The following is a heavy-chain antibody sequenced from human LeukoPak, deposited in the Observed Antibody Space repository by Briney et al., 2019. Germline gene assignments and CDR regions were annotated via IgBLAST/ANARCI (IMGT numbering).Heavy chain of an antibody. Sequence: GGSLRLSCAASGFTFSSYAMSWVRQAPGKGLEWVSAISGSGGSTYYADSVKGRFTISRDNSKNTLYLQMNSLRAEDTAVYYCAKTTSSPYYDSSGYYANFDYWGQGTLVTVSS. CDR1: GFTFSSYA. J-gene: IGHJ4*02. D-gene: IGHD3-22*01. CDR2: ISGSGGST. CDR3: AKTTSSPYYDSSGYYANFDY. V-gene: IGHV3-23*01.